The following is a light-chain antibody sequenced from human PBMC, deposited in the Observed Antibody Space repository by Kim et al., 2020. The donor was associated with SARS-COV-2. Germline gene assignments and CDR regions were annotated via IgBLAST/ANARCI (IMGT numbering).Light chain of an antibody. CDR3: QVWDTGSDHPI. Sequence: APGKTASITVGEKRIGRQSVHWYQRKPGQAPVLVIYYDTDRPSGIPERFSCSNSGNTATLTISRVEAGDEADYYCQVWDTGSDHPIFGGGTQLTVL. V-gene: IGLV3-21*04. J-gene: IGLJ2*01. CDR1: RIGRQS. CDR2: YDT.